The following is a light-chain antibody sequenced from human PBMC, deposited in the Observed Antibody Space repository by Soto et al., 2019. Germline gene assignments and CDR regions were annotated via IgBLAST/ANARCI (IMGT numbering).Light chain of an antibody. V-gene: IGLV2-8*01. CDR1: SSDIGGYNY. CDR3: SSYAGGNDLL. CDR2: EVN. Sequence: QSALTQPPSASGSLGQSVTISCSGASSDIGGYNYVAWYQQHPGKAPKLIIYEVNKRPSGVPDRFSGSKSGNTASLTVSGLQPGDEADYSCSSYAGGNDLLFGGGTKVTVL. J-gene: IGLJ2*01.